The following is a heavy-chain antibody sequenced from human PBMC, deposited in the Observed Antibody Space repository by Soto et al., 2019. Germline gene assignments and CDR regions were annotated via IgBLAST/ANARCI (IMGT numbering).Heavy chain of an antibody. V-gene: IGHV3-7*01. CDR3: ARDKYYYVSSLYRLYDY. CDR2: IKQDGSEK. D-gene: IGHD3-22*01. CDR1: GFSFSSYW. J-gene: IGHJ4*02. Sequence: EVQLVESGGGLVQPGGSLRLSCAASGFSFSSYWMSWVRQAPGKGLEWVANIKQDGSEKYYVDSVKGRFTISRDNPRKSLFLQMNSLRADDAAVYYCARDKYYYVSSLYRLYDYWGQGTLVTVSS.